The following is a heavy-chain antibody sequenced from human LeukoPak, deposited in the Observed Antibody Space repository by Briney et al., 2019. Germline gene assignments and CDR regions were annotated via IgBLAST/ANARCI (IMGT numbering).Heavy chain of an antibody. D-gene: IGHD3-22*01. Sequence: SETLSLTCTVSGDSINSLDLWSWVRQPPGKGLEWIGEMYLSGTTHSNPSVKSRVTISIDKSKNQFFLNLSSVTAADTAVYYCAGLVGRYSSGLYYYYFDYWGQGTLVTVSS. CDR3: AGLVGRYSSGLYYYYFDY. CDR2: MYLSGTT. J-gene: IGHJ4*02. CDR1: GDSINSLDL. V-gene: IGHV4-4*02.